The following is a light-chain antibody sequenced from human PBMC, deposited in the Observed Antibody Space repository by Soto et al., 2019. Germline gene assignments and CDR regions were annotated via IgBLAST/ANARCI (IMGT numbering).Light chain of an antibody. CDR3: QQYGNSPWT. V-gene: IGKV3-20*01. Sequence: EIVLTQSPGTLSLSPGERAALSCRASQSVDSTFLAWFQQKPGQAPRLLIYGTSTRATGIPDRLSGSGSGTDFTLTISRVEPEDFAVYYCQQYGNSPWTFGQGTKVDIK. CDR1: QSVDSTF. J-gene: IGKJ1*01. CDR2: GTS.